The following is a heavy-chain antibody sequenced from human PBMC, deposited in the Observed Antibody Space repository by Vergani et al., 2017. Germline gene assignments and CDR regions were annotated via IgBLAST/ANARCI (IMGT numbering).Heavy chain of an antibody. CDR2: VYDSGNT. CDR1: GFTSAGYA. J-gene: IGHJ4*02. CDR3: ARRSYMPAPPTYYSFDF. V-gene: IGHV4-30-2*05. D-gene: IGHD2-2*01. Sequence: QLEESGGGLVLPGRSLRLSCVASGFTSAGYAMHWVRQAPGKALEWIGFVYDSGNTYYNPSLEGRVSISADTSKNQFSLKLNFVTAADTAVYYCARRSYMPAPPTYYSFDFWGRGTLVTVSS.